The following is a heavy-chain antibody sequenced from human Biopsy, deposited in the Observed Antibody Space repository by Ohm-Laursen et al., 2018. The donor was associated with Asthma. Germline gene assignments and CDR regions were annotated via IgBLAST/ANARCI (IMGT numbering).Heavy chain of an antibody. CDR3: ARIPRRSGSYFVDY. CDR1: GDSIASGGCC. CDR2: IHHSGTT. J-gene: IGHJ4*02. Sequence: TLSLTWSVSGDSIASGGCCWNWIRQHPGKGLEWFCDIHHSGTTYFNPSLKSRVSFSRDKSKNQFSLRLSSETAADTAMYYCARIPRRSGSYFVDYWGQGTLVTVSS. V-gene: IGHV4-31*02. D-gene: IGHD3-22*01.